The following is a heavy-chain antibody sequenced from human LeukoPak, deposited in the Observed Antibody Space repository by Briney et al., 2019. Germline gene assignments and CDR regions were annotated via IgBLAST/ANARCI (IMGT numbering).Heavy chain of an antibody. Sequence: GGSLRLSCAASGFTFSSYEMNWVRQAPGKGLEWVSYISSSGSTIYYADSVKGRFTISRDNAKNSLYLQMNSLRAEDTAVYYCARGITMVRGVWDWFDPWGQGTLVTVSS. V-gene: IGHV3-48*03. J-gene: IGHJ5*02. CDR1: GFTFSSYE. CDR3: ARGITMVRGVWDWFDP. D-gene: IGHD3-10*01. CDR2: ISSSGSTI.